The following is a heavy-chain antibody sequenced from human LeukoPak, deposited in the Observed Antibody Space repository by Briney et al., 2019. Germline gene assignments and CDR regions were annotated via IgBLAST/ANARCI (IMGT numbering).Heavy chain of an antibody. J-gene: IGHJ4*02. CDR1: EFSVGSNY. D-gene: IGHD3-9*01. Sequence: PGGSLRLSCAASEFSVGSNYMTWVRQAPGKGLEWVSLIYSGGSTYYADSVKGRFTISRDNSKNTLYLQMNSLRAEDTAVYYCAKDSGPVRYFDWLRKGYFDYWGQGTLVTVSS. CDR2: IYSGGST. CDR3: AKDSGPVRYFDWLRKGYFDY. V-gene: IGHV3-66*01.